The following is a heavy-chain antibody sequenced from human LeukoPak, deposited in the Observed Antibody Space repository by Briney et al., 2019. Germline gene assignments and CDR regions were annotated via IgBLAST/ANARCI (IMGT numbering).Heavy chain of an antibody. V-gene: IGHV1-46*01. CDR1: GYTFASYY. D-gene: IGHD5-18*01. Sequence: ASVKVSCKASGYTFASYYMHWVRQAPGQGLEWMGIINPSGGSTSYAQKFQGRVTMTRDTSTSTVYMELSSLRSEDTAVYYCARDPSYGSIVYYFDYWGQGTLVTVSS. CDR3: ARDPSYGSIVYYFDY. J-gene: IGHJ4*02. CDR2: INPSGGST.